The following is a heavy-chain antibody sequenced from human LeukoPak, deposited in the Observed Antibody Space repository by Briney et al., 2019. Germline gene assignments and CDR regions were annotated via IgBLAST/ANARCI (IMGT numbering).Heavy chain of an antibody. CDR2: ISSSSSYT. CDR3: ARGRYDNRGYNAFDI. Sequence: TGGSLRLSCAASGFTFSDYYMSWIRQAPGKGLEWVSYISSSSSYTNYADSVKGRFTISRDNAKNSLYLQMNSMRSEDTAVYYCARGRYDNRGYNAFDIWGQGTMVTVSS. V-gene: IGHV3-11*05. CDR1: GFTFSDYY. D-gene: IGHD3-22*01. J-gene: IGHJ3*02.